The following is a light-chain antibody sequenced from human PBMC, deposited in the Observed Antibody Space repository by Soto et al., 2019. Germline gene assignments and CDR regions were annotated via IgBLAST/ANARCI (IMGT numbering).Light chain of an antibody. CDR2: DNN. CDR3: GTWDSSLSAGV. V-gene: IGLV1-51*01. Sequence: QSVLMQPPSVSAAPGQKVTISCSGGSSNIGNNYISWYQQLPGTAPKLLIYDNNKRPSGIPDRFSGSKSGTSATLGITGLQTGDEADYYCGTWDSSLSAGVFGGGTKLTVL. CDR1: SSNIGNNY. J-gene: IGLJ2*01.